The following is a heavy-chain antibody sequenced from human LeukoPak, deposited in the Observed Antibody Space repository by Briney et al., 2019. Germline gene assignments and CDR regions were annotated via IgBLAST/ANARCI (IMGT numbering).Heavy chain of an antibody. Sequence: GGSLRLSCAASGFTFSSYSMNWVRQAPGKGLEWVSSISSSSSYIYYADSVKGRFTISRDNAKNSLYLQMNSLRAEDTAVYYCARDASYYDSSGSHDYWGQGTLVTVSS. J-gene: IGHJ4*02. CDR2: ISSSSSYI. CDR3: ARDASYYDSSGSHDY. CDR1: GFTFSSYS. D-gene: IGHD3-22*01. V-gene: IGHV3-21*01.